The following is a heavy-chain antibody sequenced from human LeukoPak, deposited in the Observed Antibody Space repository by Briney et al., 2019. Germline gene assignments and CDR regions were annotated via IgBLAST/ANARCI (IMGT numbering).Heavy chain of an antibody. Sequence: PGGSLRLSCAASGFTFSRYAMTWVRQAPGKGLEWVSALSGSGGTTYYADSVKGRFTISRDNSKNTLYLQMNSLRAEDTAVYYCAKPLGESIAAAGTFDYWGQGTLVTVSS. CDR1: GFTFSRYA. CDR2: LSGSGGTT. D-gene: IGHD6-13*01. J-gene: IGHJ4*02. CDR3: AKPLGESIAAAGTFDY. V-gene: IGHV3-23*01.